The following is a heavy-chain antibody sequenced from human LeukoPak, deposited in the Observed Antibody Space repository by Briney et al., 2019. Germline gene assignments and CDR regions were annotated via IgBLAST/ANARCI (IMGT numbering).Heavy chain of an antibody. CDR3: ARRKYDSSGFDY. CDR1: GFTFSTYV. Sequence: GGSLRLSCAASGFTFSTYVMTWVRQAPGKGLEWVSAISASDANTYYSDSVKGRFTISRDNSKGTLYLQMNSLRAEDTAIYFCARRKYDSSGFDYWGQETLVTVSS. J-gene: IGHJ4*02. D-gene: IGHD3-22*01. CDR2: ISASDANT. V-gene: IGHV3-23*01.